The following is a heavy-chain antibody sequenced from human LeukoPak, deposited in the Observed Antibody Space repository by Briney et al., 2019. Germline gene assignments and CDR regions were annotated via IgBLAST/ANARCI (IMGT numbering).Heavy chain of an antibody. CDR3: ARSTGYCSGGSCYSDY. CDR1: GFTFSDYV. Sequence: GGSLRLSCAASGFTFSDYVMHWVRQAPGKGLEYVSGISFNGDNTYYANSVKGRFTIFRDNSKNTLYLQMDSLRAEGMAVYYCARSTGYCSGGSCYSDYWGQGTLVTVSS. CDR2: ISFNGDNT. V-gene: IGHV3-64*01. D-gene: IGHD2-15*01. J-gene: IGHJ4*02.